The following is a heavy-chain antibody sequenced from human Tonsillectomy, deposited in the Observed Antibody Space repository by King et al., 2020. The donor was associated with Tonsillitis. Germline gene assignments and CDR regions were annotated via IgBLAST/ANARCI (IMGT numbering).Heavy chain of an antibody. Sequence: VQLVESGGGLVQPGGSLRLSCAASGFTFSSYAMSWVRQAPGKGLEWVSAISCSGGSTYYSDSVKGRFTISRDNSKNTLYLQMNSLRAEDTAVYYCAKAITMIVVVILDYWGQGTLVTVSS. CDR1: GFTFSSYA. D-gene: IGHD3-22*01. V-gene: IGHV3-23*04. CDR3: AKAITMIVVVILDY. CDR2: ISCSGGST. J-gene: IGHJ4*02.